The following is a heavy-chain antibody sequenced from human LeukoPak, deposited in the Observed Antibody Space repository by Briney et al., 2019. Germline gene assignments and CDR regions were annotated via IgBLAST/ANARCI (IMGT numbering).Heavy chain of an antibody. D-gene: IGHD3-16*02. V-gene: IGHV1-8*01. Sequence: ASVKVSCKASGYTFTSYDINWVRQATGQGREWMGWMNPNSGNTGYAQKFQGRVTMTRNTSISTAYMELSSLRSEDTAVYYCARGPNMITFGGVIVIYFFDYWGQGTLVTVSS. CDR2: MNPNSGNT. CDR3: ARGPNMITFGGVIVIYFFDY. J-gene: IGHJ4*02. CDR1: GYTFTSYD.